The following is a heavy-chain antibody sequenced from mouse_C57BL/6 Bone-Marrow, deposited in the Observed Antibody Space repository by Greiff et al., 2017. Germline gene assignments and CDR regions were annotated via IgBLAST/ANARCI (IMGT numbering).Heavy chain of an antibody. Sequence: QVQLQQPGAELVRPGTSVKLSCKASGYTFTSYWMHWVKQRPGQGLEWIGVIDPSDSYTNYNQKFKGKATLTVDTSSSTAYMQLSSLTSEDSAVYDCSRPTSEGGWGQGTTVTVS. J-gene: IGHJ2*01. CDR2: IDPSDSYT. CDR1: GYTFTSYW. V-gene: IGHV1-59*01. CDR3: SRPTSEGG. D-gene: IGHD1-1*01.